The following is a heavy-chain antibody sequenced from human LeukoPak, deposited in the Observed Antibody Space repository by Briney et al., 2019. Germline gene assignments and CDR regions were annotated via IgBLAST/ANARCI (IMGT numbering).Heavy chain of an antibody. V-gene: IGHV3-66*02. Sequence: SGGSLRLFCAASGFTVSSNYMSCVRQAPGKGLEWGSVIYSGGSTYYADSVQGRFPIYREHSKDTLYLQMNSLRAEDTAVYYCARDLWDDSSGYYIYWGQGALVTVSS. J-gene: IGHJ4*02. CDR1: GFTVSSNY. CDR3: ARDLWDDSSGYYIY. D-gene: IGHD3-22*01. CDR2: IYSGGST.